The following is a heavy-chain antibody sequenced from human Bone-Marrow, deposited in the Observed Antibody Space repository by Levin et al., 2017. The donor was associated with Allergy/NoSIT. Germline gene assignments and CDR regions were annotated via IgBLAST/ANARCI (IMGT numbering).Heavy chain of an antibody. Sequence: SETLSLTCAVYGGSFSGYYWSWIRQPPGKGLEWIGEINHSGSTNYNPSLKSRVTISVDTSKNQFSLKLSSVTAADTAVYYCARVGYDSSGYYYAGYWGQGTLVTVSS. V-gene: IGHV4-34*01. CDR1: GGSFSGYY. D-gene: IGHD3-22*01. CDR3: ARVGYDSSGYYYAGY. J-gene: IGHJ4*02. CDR2: INHSGST.